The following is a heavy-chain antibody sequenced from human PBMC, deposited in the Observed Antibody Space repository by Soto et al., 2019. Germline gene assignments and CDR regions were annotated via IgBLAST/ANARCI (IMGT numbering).Heavy chain of an antibody. Sequence: GGSLRLSCVGSGFTFSSFEMNWVRQTPGKGLEWLSYIGRSGETIYYADSVKGRFTISRDNAKSSLFLQMNDLRDEDTGIYYCARDSRGGAARRPTFYYWGRGTLVTV. CDR1: GFTFSSFE. D-gene: IGHD6-6*01. J-gene: IGHJ4*02. CDR3: ARDSRGGAARRPTFYY. CDR2: IGRSGETI. V-gene: IGHV3-48*03.